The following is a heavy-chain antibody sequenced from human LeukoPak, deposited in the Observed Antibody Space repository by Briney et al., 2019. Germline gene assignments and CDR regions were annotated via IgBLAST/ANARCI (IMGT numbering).Heavy chain of an antibody. J-gene: IGHJ6*03. CDR1: GFTVSSND. Sequence: GGSLRLSCAASGFTVSSNDMSWVRQAPGKGLEWVSLIYSGRSTYYADSVKGRFIISRDNSKNILYLQMNSLRAEDTAVYYCAKDRCSNGIGCYYYYMDVWGKGTTVTISS. V-gene: IGHV3-66*01. CDR2: IYSGRST. D-gene: IGHD2-8*01. CDR3: AKDRCSNGIGCYYYYMDV.